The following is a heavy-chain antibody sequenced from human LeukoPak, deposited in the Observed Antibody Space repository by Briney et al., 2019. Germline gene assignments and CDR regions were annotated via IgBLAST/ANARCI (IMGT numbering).Heavy chain of an antibody. CDR1: GYTFTGYY. D-gene: IGHD3-22*01. CDR3: ARPGIRYDSSGTYNY. Sequence: ASVKVSCKASGYTFTGYYMHWVRQAPGQGLEWMGWINPNSGGTNYAQKFQGRVTMTRDTSISTAYMELSRLRSDDTAVYYCARPGIRYDSSGTYNYWGQGTLVTVSS. J-gene: IGHJ4*02. V-gene: IGHV1-2*02. CDR2: INPNSGGT.